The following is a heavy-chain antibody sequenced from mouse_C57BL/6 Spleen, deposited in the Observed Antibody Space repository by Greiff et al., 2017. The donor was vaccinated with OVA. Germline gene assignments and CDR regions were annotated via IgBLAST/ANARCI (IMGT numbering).Heavy chain of an antibody. CDR3: APRYFDV. J-gene: IGHJ1*03. Sequence: EVHLVESGGGLVQPGGSLSLSCAASGFTFTDYYMSWVRQPPGQALEWLGFIRNKANGYTTEYSASVNGRFTISRDNSQSILYLPMNALRAEDSATYYCAPRYFDVWGTGTTVTVSS. V-gene: IGHV7-3*01. CDR1: GFTFTDYY. CDR2: IRNKANGYTT.